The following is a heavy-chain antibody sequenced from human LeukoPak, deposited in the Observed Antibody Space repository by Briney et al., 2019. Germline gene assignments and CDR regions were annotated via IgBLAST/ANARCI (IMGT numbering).Heavy chain of an antibody. D-gene: IGHD5-24*01. CDR3: ARVGDGYNFVGYYYYYYIDV. J-gene: IGHJ6*03. V-gene: IGHV3-21*01. CDR1: GFTFSSYS. CDR2: ISSSSSYI. Sequence: PGGSLRLSCAASGFTFSSYSMNWVRQAPGKGPEWVSSISSSSSYIYYADSVKGRFTISRDNAKNSLYLQMNSLRAEDTAVYYCARVGDGYNFVGYYYYYYIDVWGKGTTVTVSS.